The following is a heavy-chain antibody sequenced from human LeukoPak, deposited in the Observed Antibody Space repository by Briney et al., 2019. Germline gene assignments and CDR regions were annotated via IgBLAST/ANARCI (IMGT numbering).Heavy chain of an antibody. CDR1: GYTFTSYG. CDR2: ISAYNGNT. D-gene: IGHD5-18*01. V-gene: IGHV1-18*01. CDR3: AREGYSYGTGYYFDY. J-gene: IGHJ4*02. Sequence: ASVKVSCKASGYTFTSYGISWVRQAPGQGLEWMGWISAYNGNTNYAQKLQGRVTMTTDTSTSTAYMELRSLRSDDTAVYYCAREGYSYGTGYYFDYWGQGTLVTVSS.